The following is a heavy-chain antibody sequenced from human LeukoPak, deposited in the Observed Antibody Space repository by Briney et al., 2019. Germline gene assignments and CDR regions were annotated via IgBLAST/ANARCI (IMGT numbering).Heavy chain of an antibody. CDR3: ARGGSSSWYAVDY. V-gene: IGHV3-7*01. CDR1: GFTFSSYG. Sequence: GGSLRLSCAASGFTFSSYGMSWVRQAPGKGLEWVANIKQDGSEKYYADSVKGRFTISRDNSKNTLYLQMNSLRAEDTAVYYCARGGSSSWYAVDYWGQGTLVTVSS. CDR2: IKQDGSEK. D-gene: IGHD6-13*01. J-gene: IGHJ4*02.